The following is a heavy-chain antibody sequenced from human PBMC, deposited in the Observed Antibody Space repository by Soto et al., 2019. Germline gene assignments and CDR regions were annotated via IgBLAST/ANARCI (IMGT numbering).Heavy chain of an antibody. CDR1: GVTVSSNY. J-gene: IGHJ4*02. V-gene: IGHV3-53*01. Sequence: VQLVESGGGVVQPGRSLRLSCAASGVTVSSNYMSWVRQAPGKGLEWVSSIYRDDNTYYADSVQGRFTMSRDNSKNMVFLQMNSLRAEDTGVYYCARDGYNSFWFASWGQGILVTVSS. D-gene: IGHD6-19*01. CDR3: ARDGYNSFWFAS. CDR2: IYRDDNT.